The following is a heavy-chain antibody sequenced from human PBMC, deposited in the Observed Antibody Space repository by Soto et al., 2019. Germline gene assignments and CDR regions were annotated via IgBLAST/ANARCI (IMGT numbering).Heavy chain of an antibody. CDR3: ARALVYDFWSGYYPYYYGMDV. J-gene: IGHJ6*02. D-gene: IGHD3-3*01. CDR1: GGTFSSYA. Sequence: SVKVSCNASGGTFSSYAISWVRQAPVQGLEWMGGIIPIFGTANYAQKFQGRVTITADKSTSTAYMELSSLRSEDTAVYYCARALVYDFWSGYYPYYYGMDVWGQGTTVTVSS. V-gene: IGHV1-69*06. CDR2: IIPIFGTA.